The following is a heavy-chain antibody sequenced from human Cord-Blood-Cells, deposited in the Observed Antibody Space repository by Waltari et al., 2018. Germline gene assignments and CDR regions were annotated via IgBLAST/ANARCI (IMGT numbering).Heavy chain of an antibody. CDR1: GGXXSGXX. V-gene: IGHV4-34*01. J-gene: IGHJ3*02. CDR3: ARDSGDPDFGAFDI. D-gene: IGHD7-27*01. CDR2: INHSGST. Sequence: QVQLQQWGAGLLKPSETLSXTCAVHGGXXSGXXXSWXXXPPGKGLGGIGEINHSGSTNYNPSLKSRVTISVDTSKNQFSLKLSTVTAADTAVYYCARDSGDPDFGAFDIWGQGTMVTDSS.